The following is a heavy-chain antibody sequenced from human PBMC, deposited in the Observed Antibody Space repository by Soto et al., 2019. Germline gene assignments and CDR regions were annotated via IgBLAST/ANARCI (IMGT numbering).Heavy chain of an antibody. Sequence: ASVKVSCKASGYTFTSYYMHWVRQAPGQGLEWMGIINPSGGSTSYAQKFQGRVTMTRDTSTSTVYMELSSLRSEDTAVYYCARVRAGASSSYHHYNHGVDPWGQGTLVTVSS. CDR2: INPSGGST. D-gene: IGHD2-15*01. CDR1: GYTFTSYY. CDR3: ARVRAGASSSYHHYNHGVDP. J-gene: IGHJ5*02. V-gene: IGHV1-46*01.